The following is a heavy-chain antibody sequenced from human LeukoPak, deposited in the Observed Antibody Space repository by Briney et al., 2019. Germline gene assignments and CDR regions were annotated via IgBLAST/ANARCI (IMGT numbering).Heavy chain of an antibody. Sequence: PSETLSLTCVVYGESFSGYYWTWIRQPPGKGLEWIGEIIDTGSTNYNPSLKSRVTISVDTSKNQFSLKLTSVTVADTAVYYCARRRLFLAHAFDIWGQGTMVTVSS. V-gene: IGHV4-34*12. D-gene: IGHD4/OR15-4a*01. J-gene: IGHJ3*02. CDR1: GESFSGYY. CDR3: ARRRLFLAHAFDI. CDR2: IIDTGST.